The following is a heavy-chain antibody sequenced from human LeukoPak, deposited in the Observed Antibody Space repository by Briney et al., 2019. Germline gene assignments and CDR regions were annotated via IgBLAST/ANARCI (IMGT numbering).Heavy chain of an antibody. Sequence: PGGSLRLSCAASGFTVSSNYMSWVRQAPGKGLEWIGEINHSGSTNYNPSLKSRVTISVDTSKNQFSLKLSSVTAADTAVYYCARSNNWFDPWGQGTLVTVSS. CDR3: ARSNNWFDP. V-gene: IGHV4-34*01. J-gene: IGHJ5*02. CDR2: INHSGST. CDR1: GFTVSSNY.